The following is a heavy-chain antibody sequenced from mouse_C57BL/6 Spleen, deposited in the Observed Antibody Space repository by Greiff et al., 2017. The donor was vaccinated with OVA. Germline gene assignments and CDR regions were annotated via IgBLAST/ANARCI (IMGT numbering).Heavy chain of an antibody. CDR3: AREGVTTYYYAMDY. CDR2: ISSGSSTI. CDR1: GFTFSDYG. Sequence: EVQVVESGGGLVKPGGSLKLSCAASGFTFSDYGMHWVRQAPEKGLEWVAYISSGSSTIYYADTVKGRFTISRDNAKNTLFLQMTSLRSEDTAMYYCAREGVTTYYYAMDYWGQGTSVTVSS. V-gene: IGHV5-17*01. J-gene: IGHJ4*01. D-gene: IGHD2-5*01.